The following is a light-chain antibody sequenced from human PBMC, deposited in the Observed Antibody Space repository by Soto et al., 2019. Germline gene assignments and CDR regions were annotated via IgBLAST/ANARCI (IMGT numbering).Light chain of an antibody. CDR3: QTWGTGSWV. V-gene: IGLV4-69*01. CDR1: SGHSSYA. Sequence: QPVLTQSPSASASLGASVKLTCTLSSGHSSYAIAWHQQRPEKGPRLLMNLNSDGRHTKGDGIPDRFSGSSSGAERYLTIASLQSEDDADYYCQTWGTGSWVFGGGTKVTVL. CDR2: LNSDGRH. J-gene: IGLJ3*02.